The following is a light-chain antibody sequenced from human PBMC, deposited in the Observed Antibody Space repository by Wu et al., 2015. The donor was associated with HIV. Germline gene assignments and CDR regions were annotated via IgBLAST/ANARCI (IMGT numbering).Light chain of an antibody. CDR3: QQSFSPPWT. Sequence: DIQVTQSPSSLSASVGDKVTITCRSSQIISSYLNWYQQKPGKAPRLLMFAASSLQSGVPPRFSGSGSGTDFTLTICSLQPEDFATYYCQQSFSPPWTFGQGTRVDIK. CDR1: QIISSY. CDR2: AAS. J-gene: IGKJ1*01. V-gene: IGKV1-39*01.